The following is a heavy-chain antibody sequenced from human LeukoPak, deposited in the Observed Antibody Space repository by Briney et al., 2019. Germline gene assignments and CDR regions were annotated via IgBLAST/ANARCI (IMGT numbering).Heavy chain of an antibody. Sequence: GGSLRLSCAASGFTFSSYWMSRVRPAPGKVLEWVANIKQDGSEKYYVDSVKGGLTISRNNTKNSLYLQMNSLRGEDTAVHYCASYGSGSPDYYFDYWGQGTLVTVSS. CDR2: IKQDGSEK. J-gene: IGHJ4*02. CDR3: ASYGSGSPDYYFDY. D-gene: IGHD3-10*01. CDR1: GFTFSSYW. V-gene: IGHV3-7*01.